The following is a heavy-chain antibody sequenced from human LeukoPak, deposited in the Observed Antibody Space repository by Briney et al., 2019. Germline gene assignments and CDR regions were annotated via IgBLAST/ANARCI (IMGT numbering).Heavy chain of an antibody. D-gene: IGHD4-23*01. CDR3: ATFYGGNFDY. CDR2: ISYSGST. J-gene: IGHJ4*02. Sequence: SETLSLTCTVSGGSISNSYYGVWFRQPPGKGLEWIGSISYSGSTYYNPSLKSRVTISVDTSKNQFSLKLSSVTAADTAVYYCATFYGGNFDYWGQGTLVTVSS. V-gene: IGHV4-39*07. CDR1: GGSISNSYY.